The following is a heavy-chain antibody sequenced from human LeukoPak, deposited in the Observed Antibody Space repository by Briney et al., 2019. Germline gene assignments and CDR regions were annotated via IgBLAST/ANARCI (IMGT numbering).Heavy chain of an antibody. V-gene: IGHV4-59*08. D-gene: IGHD3-22*01. J-gene: IGHJ4*02. Sequence: SETLSPTCTVPGGPISSYYCSRIWQPPAKGPESMGYIYYSGSTNYIPSLKSRVTISVDTSKNQFSLKLSSVTAADTAVYYCARSGGAYDSSGYFGYWGQGTLVTVSS. CDR2: IYYSGST. CDR1: GGPISSYY. CDR3: ARSGGAYDSSGYFGY.